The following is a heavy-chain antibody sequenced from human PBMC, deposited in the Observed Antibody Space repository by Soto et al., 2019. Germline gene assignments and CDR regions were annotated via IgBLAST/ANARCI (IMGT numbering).Heavy chain of an antibody. J-gene: IGHJ5*02. V-gene: IGHV1-8*01. CDR2: MNPNSGNT. Sequence: QVQLVQSGAEVKKPGASVKVSCKVSGYTFTSYDINWVRQATGQGLEWMGWMNPNSGNTGYAQKFQGRVTMTRNTSISTAYMELSSLRSEDTAVYYCGRGGVLRYFDWLLYGDWFDPWGQGTLVTVSS. D-gene: IGHD3-9*01. CDR3: GRGGVLRYFDWLLYGDWFDP. CDR1: GYTFTSYD.